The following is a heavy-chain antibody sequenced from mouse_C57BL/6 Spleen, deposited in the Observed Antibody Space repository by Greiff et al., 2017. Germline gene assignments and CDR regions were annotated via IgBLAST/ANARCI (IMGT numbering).Heavy chain of an antibody. D-gene: IGHD1-1*01. CDR1: GYTFTSYW. CDR3: AMNYYCGSSYGNLEV. Sequence: VQLQQPGAELVKPGASVKVSCKASGYTFTSYWMHWVKQRPGQGHEWIGRIHPSDGDTNYNQKFKGKATLTVDKSSSTAYMQLSSLTSEDSAVYYCAMNYYCGSSYGNLEVWRTGTTVTVSS. J-gene: IGHJ1*03. CDR2: IHPSDGDT. V-gene: IGHV1-74*01.